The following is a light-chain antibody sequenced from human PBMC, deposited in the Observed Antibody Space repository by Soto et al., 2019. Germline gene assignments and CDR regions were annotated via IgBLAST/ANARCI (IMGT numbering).Light chain of an antibody. V-gene: IGLV2-11*01. J-gene: IGLJ2*01. CDR1: SADIGGYDF. CDR2: DVT. Sequence: QSALTQPRSVSGSPGQSVTISCTGTSADIGGYDFVSWYQQFPGKAPKLMIYDVTKRPSGVPDRFSGSKSGNTASLTISGVQAEDEADYYCSSFAGSHVAFGGGTKLTVL. CDR3: SSFAGSHVA.